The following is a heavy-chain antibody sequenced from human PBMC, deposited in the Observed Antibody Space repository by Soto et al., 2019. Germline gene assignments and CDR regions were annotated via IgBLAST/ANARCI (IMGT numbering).Heavy chain of an antibody. CDR3: ARTRSAWSDFHYYSLDV. J-gene: IGHJ6*02. Sequence: HPGGSLRLSCAASGFTFNSYGMHWVRQGPGNGLEWVAFISYDSTKTYYADSVKGRFTISRDNSNSALYVQMNSLTGEDTAVYYCARTRSAWSDFHYYSLDVWGQGTTGTVS. CDR1: GFTFNSYG. CDR2: ISYDSTKT. D-gene: IGHD1-26*01. V-gene: IGHV3-30*03.